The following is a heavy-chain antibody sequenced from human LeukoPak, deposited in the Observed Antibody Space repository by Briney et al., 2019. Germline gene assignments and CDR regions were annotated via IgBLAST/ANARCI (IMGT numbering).Heavy chain of an antibody. D-gene: IGHD6-19*01. CDR3: ARESESSGWYDY. CDR2: ISGDGGST. J-gene: IGHJ4*02. CDR1: GFMFHDYA. V-gene: IGHV3-43*02. Sequence: PGGFLRLSCAAPGFMFHDYAIHWVRQAPGKGLEWVSLISGDGGSTFYADSVKGRFTISRDNSKNSLYLQMNSLRSDDTALYYCARESESSGWYDYWGQGTLVTVS.